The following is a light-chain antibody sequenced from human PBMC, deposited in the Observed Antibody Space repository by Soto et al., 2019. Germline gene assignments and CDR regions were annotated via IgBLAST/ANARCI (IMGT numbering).Light chain of an antibody. V-gene: IGLV2-14*01. CDR3: SSYPSSSTRV. CDR1: SSDVGAYNY. Sequence: QSALTQPASVSGSPGQSITISCTGTSSDVGAYNYVSWYQQHPGNAPKLLIYEVSNRPSGISSRFSGSKSGNTASLTISGLQAEDEADYYCSSYPSSSTRVFGTGTKATVL. J-gene: IGLJ1*01. CDR2: EVS.